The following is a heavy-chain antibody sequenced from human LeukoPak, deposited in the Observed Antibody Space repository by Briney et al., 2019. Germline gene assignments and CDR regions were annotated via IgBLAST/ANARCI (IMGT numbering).Heavy chain of an antibody. CDR2: IYYSGST. CDR1: GGSISSSSYY. Sequence: SETLSLTCTVSGGSISSSSYYWGWIRQPPGKGLEWIGSIYYSGSTYYNPSLKSRVTISVDTSKNQFSLKLSSVTAADTAVYYCARPSGSGWYSDRWFDPWGQGTLVTVSS. J-gene: IGHJ5*02. V-gene: IGHV4-39*01. D-gene: IGHD6-19*01. CDR3: ARPSGSGWYSDRWFDP.